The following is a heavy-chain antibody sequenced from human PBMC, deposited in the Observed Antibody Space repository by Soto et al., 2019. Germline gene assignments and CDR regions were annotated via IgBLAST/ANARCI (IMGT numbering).Heavy chain of an antibody. J-gene: IGHJ6*02. CDR1: GGTFSSYA. V-gene: IGHV1-69*13. CDR2: IIPIFGTA. Sequence: GASVKVSCKASGGTFSSYAISWVRQAPGQGLEWMGGIIPIFGTANYAQKFQGRVTITADESTSTAYMELSSLRSEDTAVYYCARAPPEWIQLWLAPGSRNYYYYGMDVWGQGTTVTVSS. CDR3: ARAPPEWIQLWLAPGSRNYYYYGMDV. D-gene: IGHD5-18*01.